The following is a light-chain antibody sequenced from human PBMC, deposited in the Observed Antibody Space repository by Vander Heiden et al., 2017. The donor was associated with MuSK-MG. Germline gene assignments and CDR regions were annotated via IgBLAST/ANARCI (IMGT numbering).Light chain of an antibody. CDR3: QQDDNLPIT. J-gene: IGKJ5*01. V-gene: IGKV1-33*01. CDR1: QSISNY. Sequence: DIQMTQSPSSLSAFIGDRVTITCQASQSISNYLNWYQHRPGKAPRLLIYDTSKLHTGVPSRFSGGGSGTHFTLTIDTLQPEDFATYYCQQDDNLPITFGQGTQLETK. CDR2: DTS.